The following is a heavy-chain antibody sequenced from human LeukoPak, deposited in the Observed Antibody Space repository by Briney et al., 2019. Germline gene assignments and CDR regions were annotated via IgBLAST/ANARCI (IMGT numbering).Heavy chain of an antibody. D-gene: IGHD2-2*01. V-gene: IGHV3-9*01. CDR3: ARDRYQLLRRWYYGMDV. J-gene: IGHJ6*02. Sequence: GGSLRLSCAASGFTFSSYAMSWVRQAPGKGLEWVSGISWNSGSIGYADSVKGRFTISRDNSKNTLYLQMNSLRAEDTAVYYCARDRYQLLRRWYYGMDVWGQGTTVTVSS. CDR1: GFTFSSYA. CDR2: ISWNSGSI.